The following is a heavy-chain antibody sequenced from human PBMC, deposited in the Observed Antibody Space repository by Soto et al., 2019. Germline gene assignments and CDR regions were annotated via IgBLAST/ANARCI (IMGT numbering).Heavy chain of an antibody. D-gene: IGHD4-17*01. CDR1: GGTFSSYG. J-gene: IGHJ4*02. V-gene: IGHV3-23*01. Sequence: GGSVKLSCAASGGTFSSYGMSWVRQAPGKRLEGVSAISGSGGSTYYADSVKGRFTISRENSKNTVYLQMKSLRAEDTAVDDSSNAVFGFYGIRQYYXDSLGQRTLVTVSS. CDR2: ISGSGGST. CDR3: SNAVFGFYGIRQYYXDS.